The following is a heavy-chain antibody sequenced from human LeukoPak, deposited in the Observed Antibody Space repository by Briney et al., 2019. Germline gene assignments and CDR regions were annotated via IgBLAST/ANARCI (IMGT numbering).Heavy chain of an antibody. D-gene: IGHD4-17*01. Sequence: ASVKVSCKTSGYTFTSYGVSWVRQAPGQGLEWMGWISPYNGNTNYAQKFQGRVTMTTDTSTRTAYMELRSLRSDDTAVYYCARSVTMADYWGQGTLVTVSS. CDR2: ISPYNGNT. V-gene: IGHV1-18*01. CDR1: GYTFTSYG. J-gene: IGHJ4*02. CDR3: ARSVTMADY.